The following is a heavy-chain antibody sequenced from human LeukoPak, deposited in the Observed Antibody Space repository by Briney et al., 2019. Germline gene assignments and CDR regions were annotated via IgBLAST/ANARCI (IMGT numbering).Heavy chain of an antibody. CDR3: ARKASHYDSSGYFNVGVFDY. CDR2: IFSGGST. D-gene: IGHD3-22*01. Sequence: GGSLRLSCAASGFTISSNYMSWVRQAPGKGLEWVSVIFSGGSTYYADSVKGRFTFSRDNSKNTLYLQMNSLRAEDTAVYYCARKASHYDSSGYFNVGVFDYWGQGTLVTVSS. V-gene: IGHV3-66*01. CDR1: GFTISSNY. J-gene: IGHJ4*02.